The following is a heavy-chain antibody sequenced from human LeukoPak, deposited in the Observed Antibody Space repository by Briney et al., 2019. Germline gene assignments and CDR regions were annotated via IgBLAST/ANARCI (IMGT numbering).Heavy chain of an antibody. CDR3: AKDSTEGYGMDV. Sequence: GGSLRLSCAASGFTFSDHYMDRVRQAPGKGLEWVAAISYDGSNKHYADSVRGRFTISRDNSKNTLYLQMNSLRAEDTAVYYCAKDSTEGYGMDVWGQGTTVTVSS. D-gene: IGHD4-17*01. V-gene: IGHV3-30*18. CDR2: ISYDGSNK. CDR1: GFTFSDHY. J-gene: IGHJ6*02.